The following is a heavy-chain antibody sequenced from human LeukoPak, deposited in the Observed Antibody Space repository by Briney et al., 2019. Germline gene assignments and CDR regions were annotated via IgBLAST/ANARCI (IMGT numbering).Heavy chain of an antibody. CDR2: IYHSGST. Sequence: SETLSLTCTVSGYSISSGYYWGWIRQPPGKGLEWIGCIYHSGSTYYNPSLKSRVTISVDTSKNQFSLKLSSVTAADTAVYYCARRSGWYDKPGDYWGQGTLVTVSS. D-gene: IGHD6-19*01. V-gene: IGHV4-38-2*02. J-gene: IGHJ4*02. CDR1: GYSISSGYY. CDR3: ARRSGWYDKPGDY.